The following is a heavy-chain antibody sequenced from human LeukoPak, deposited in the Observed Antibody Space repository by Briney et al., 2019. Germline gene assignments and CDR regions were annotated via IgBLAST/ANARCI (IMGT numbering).Heavy chain of an antibody. CDR3: ARQDPKTGIY. V-gene: IGHV5-51*01. D-gene: IGHD3-10*01. CDR1: GYNFTNDW. Sequence: GESLKISCKGSGYNFTNDWVGWVRQMPGKGLEWMAIMNPGDSDTRYSPSFEGQVTISADKSISSAFLQWSSLKASDSAMYYCARQDPKTGIYRGQGTLVTVSS. CDR2: MNPGDSDT. J-gene: IGHJ4*02.